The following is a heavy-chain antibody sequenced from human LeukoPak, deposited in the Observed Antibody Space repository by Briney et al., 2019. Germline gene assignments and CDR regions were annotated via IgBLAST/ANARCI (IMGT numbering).Heavy chain of an antibody. J-gene: IGHJ4*02. CDR3: ARDSGPGDY. V-gene: IGHV3-7*01. CDR1: GFTFSSYW. Sequence: GGSLRLSCAASGFTFSSYWMNWARQAPGKGLEWVASINHNGNVNYYVDSVKGRFTISRDNAKNSLYLQMNSLRAEDTAVYYCARDSGPGDYWGQGTLVTVSS. CDR2: INHNGNVN.